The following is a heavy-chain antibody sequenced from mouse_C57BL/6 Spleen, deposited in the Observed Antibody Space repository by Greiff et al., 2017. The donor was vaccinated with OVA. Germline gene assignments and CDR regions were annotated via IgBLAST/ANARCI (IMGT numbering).Heavy chain of an antibody. CDR3: TNPRGTRYFDY. J-gene: IGHJ2*01. CDR2: IDPENGDT. CDR1: GFNIKDDY. Sequence: VHVKQSGAELVRPGASVKLSCTASGFNIKDDYMPWVKQRPEQGLEWIGWIDPENGDTEYASKFQGKATITADTSSNTAYLQLSILTSEDTAVYCCTNPRGTRYFDYWGQGTTLTVSS. D-gene: IGHD4-1*01. V-gene: IGHV14-4*01.